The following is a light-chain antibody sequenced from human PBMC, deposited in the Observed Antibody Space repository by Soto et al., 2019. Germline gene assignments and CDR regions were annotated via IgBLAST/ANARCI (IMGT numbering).Light chain of an antibody. V-gene: IGLV1-40*01. J-gene: IGLJ1*01. CDR3: QSYDSTLSARYV. CDR1: GPNIGAGYD. CDR2: GNI. Sequence: SVLTQPPSVSGPQGQGVTSPSPGRGPNIGAGYDVPWYQQRPGTAPKLLIFGNINRPSGVPDRFSGSKSGTSASLAITGLQAEDEGDYYCQSYDSTLSARYVFGTGTKLTVL.